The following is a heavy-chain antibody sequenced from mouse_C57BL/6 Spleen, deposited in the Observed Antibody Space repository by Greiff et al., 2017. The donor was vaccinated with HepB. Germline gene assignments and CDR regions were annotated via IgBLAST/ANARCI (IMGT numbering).Heavy chain of an antibody. Sequence: EVMLVESGGDLVKPGGSLKLSCAASGFTFSSYGMSWVRQTPDKRLEWVATISSGGSYTYYPDSVKGRFTISRDNAKNTLYLQMSSLKSEDTAMYYCATKTAQATSYYFDYWGQGTTLTVSS. CDR2: ISSGGSYT. CDR1: GFTFSSYG. J-gene: IGHJ2*01. CDR3: ATKTAQATSYYFDY. D-gene: IGHD3-2*02. V-gene: IGHV5-6*01.